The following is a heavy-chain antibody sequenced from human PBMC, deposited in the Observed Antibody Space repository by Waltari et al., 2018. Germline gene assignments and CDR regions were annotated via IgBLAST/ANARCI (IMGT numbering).Heavy chain of an antibody. CDR2: INHSGST. D-gene: IGHD5-12*01. J-gene: IGHJ5*02. Sequence: QVQLQQWGAGLLKPSETLSLTCAVYGGSFGGCYGSWIRQPPGKGLEWIGEINHSGSTNYNPSLKSRVTISVDTSKNQFSLKLSSVTAADTAVYYCARVRRRSGYSGHGWFDPWGQGTLVTVSS. CDR1: GGSFGGCY. CDR3: ARVRRRSGYSGHGWFDP. V-gene: IGHV4-34*01.